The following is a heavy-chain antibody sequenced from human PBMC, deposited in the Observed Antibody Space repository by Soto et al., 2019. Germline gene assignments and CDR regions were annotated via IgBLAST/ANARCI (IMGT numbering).Heavy chain of an antibody. Sequence: PGGSLRLSCAASGFTFSSYWMSWVRQAPGKGLEWVANIKQDGSEKYYVGSVKGRFTISRDNAKNSLYLQMNGLRAEDTAVYYFARGIPSITGTTAFDIWGQGTMVTVSS. J-gene: IGHJ3*02. CDR1: GFTFSSYW. CDR3: ARGIPSITGTTAFDI. V-gene: IGHV3-7*01. D-gene: IGHD1-7*01. CDR2: IKQDGSEK.